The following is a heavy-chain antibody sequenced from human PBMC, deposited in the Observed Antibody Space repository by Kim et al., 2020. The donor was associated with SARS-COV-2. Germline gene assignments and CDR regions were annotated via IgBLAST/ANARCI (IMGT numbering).Heavy chain of an antibody. J-gene: IGHJ4*02. D-gene: IGHD3-10*01. CDR3: AKGRYYGSGSPIFDY. CDR2: ISWNSGSI. CDR1: GFTFDDYA. V-gene: IGHV3-9*01. Sequence: GGSLRLSCAASGFTFDDYAMHWVRQAPGKGLEWVSGISWNSGSIGYADSVKGRFTISRDNAKNSLYLQMNSLRAEDTALYYCAKGRYYGSGSPIFDYWGQGTLVTVSS.